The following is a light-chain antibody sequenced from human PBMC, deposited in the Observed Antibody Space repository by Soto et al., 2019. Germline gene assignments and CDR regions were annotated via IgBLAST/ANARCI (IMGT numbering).Light chain of an antibody. CDR2: DAS. Sequence: DIQMTQSPSSLSASVGDRVTITCQASHDIKKFLNWFQEKPGKAPKLLIYDASNLQTGNPSSFSGIGSGTHFTFTITILQPKNIATYYCQRYDSRPPTFGQGTRLDIK. J-gene: IGKJ5*01. V-gene: IGKV1-33*01. CDR3: QRYDSRPPT. CDR1: HDIKKF.